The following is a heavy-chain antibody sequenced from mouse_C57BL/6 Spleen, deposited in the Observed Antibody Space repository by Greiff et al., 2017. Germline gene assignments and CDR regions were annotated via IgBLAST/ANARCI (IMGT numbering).Heavy chain of an antibody. CDR3: ARSRGAGYVAY. CDR1: GYTFNSYW. J-gene: IGHJ3*01. Sequence: VQLQQPGAELVRPGSSVKLSCKASGYTFNSYWMDGVKQRPGQGLEWIGNIYPSDSDTHYNQKFKDKATVTVDKSSSTAYMQLSSLTSEDSAVYYCARSRGAGYVAYWGQGTLVTVSA. CDR2: IYPSDSDT. V-gene: IGHV1-61*01. D-gene: IGHD3-2*02.